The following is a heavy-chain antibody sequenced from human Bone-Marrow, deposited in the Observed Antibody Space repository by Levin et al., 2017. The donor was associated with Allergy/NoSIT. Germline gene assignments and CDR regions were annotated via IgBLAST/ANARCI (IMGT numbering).Heavy chain of an antibody. CDR2: ISWDGDNA. D-gene: IGHD2-21*02. Sequence: GGSLRLSCAASGFTFDDYTMHWVRQRPGKALEWVGLISWDGDNAKYADSVEGRFTISIDNSKNSLYLQMKSMRTEDTAFYFCVKQGDCGGDCYADYWGKGTLVTFSS. CDR3: VKQGDCGGDCYADY. J-gene: IGHJ4*02. CDR1: GFTFDDYT. V-gene: IGHV3-43*01.